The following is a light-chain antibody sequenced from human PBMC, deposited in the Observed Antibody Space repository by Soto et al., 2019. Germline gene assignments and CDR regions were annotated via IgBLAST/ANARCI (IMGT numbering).Light chain of an antibody. J-gene: IGLJ3*02. CDR2: EVN. Sequence: QSALTQPASVSGSPGQSITISCTGTSSDVGGYKFVSWYQHHPGKAPKLMIYEVNNRPSGVSDRFSGSKSGNTASLTISGLQPEDGADYYCLSYTSANTRVFGGGTKVTVL. V-gene: IGLV2-14*01. CDR1: SSDVGGYKF. CDR3: LSYTSANTRV.